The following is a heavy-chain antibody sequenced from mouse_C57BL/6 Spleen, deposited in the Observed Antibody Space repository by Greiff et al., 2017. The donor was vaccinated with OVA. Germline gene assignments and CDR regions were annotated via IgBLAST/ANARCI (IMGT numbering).Heavy chain of an antibody. CDR2: INPSSGYT. Sequence: VQLQQSGAELAKPGASVKLSCKASGYTFTSYWMHWVKQRPGQGLEWIGYINPSSGYTKYNQKFKDKATLTADKSSSTAYMQLSSLTYEDSAVYYCAKIYYDYDGFENYFDYWGQGTTLTVSS. V-gene: IGHV1-7*01. D-gene: IGHD2-4*01. CDR1: GYTFTSYW. CDR3: AKIYYDYDGFENYFDY. J-gene: IGHJ2*01.